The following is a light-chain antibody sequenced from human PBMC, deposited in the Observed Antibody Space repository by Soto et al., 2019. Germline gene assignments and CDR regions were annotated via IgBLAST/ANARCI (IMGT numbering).Light chain of an antibody. CDR1: QSVSSSY. CDR2: GAS. CDR3: QQYGSSPWT. Sequence: EIVLTQSPATLSLSPGERATLSCRASQSVSSSYLAWYQQKPGQAPRPLMYGASSRATGIPDRFSGSGSGTDFTLTISRLEPEDFAVYYCQQYGSSPWTFGQGTKVEIK. V-gene: IGKV3-20*01. J-gene: IGKJ1*01.